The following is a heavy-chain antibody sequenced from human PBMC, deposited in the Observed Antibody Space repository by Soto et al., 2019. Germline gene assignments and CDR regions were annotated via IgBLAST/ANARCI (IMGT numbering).Heavy chain of an antibody. CDR1: GYTFTSYY. Sequence: ASVKVSCKASGYTFTSYYMHWVRQAPGQRLEWMGIINPSGGSTSYAQKFQGRVTMTRDTSTSTVYMELSSLRSEDTAVYYCARAPSTSMIVVVITTDYYFDYWGQGTLVTVSS. V-gene: IGHV1-46*01. D-gene: IGHD3-22*01. J-gene: IGHJ4*02. CDR2: INPSGGST. CDR3: ARAPSTSMIVVVITTDYYFDY.